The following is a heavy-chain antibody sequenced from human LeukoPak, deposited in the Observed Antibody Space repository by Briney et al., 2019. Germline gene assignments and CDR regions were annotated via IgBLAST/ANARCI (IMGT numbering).Heavy chain of an antibody. V-gene: IGHV4-39*07. CDR1: GGSISSSSYY. CDR3: AREGDERFLGWLSPPYYYYYYYMDV. Sequence: SETLSLTCTVSGGSISSSSYYWGWIRQPPGKGLEWIGSIYYSGSTYYNPSLKSRVTISVDTSKNQFSLKLSSVTAADTAVYYCAREGDERFLGWLSPPYYYYYYYMDVWGKGTTVTVSS. J-gene: IGHJ6*03. D-gene: IGHD3-3*01. CDR2: IYYSGST.